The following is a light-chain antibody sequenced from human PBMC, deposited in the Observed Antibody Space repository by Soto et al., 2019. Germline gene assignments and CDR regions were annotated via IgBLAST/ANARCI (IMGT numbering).Light chain of an antibody. V-gene: IGKV1-33*01. Sequence: DIQMTQSPSSLSASVGASVSITCQASQDIRTSLSWFQQKPGRAPKLLIYGASNLETGVPSRFRGSGSGRDFTFTISSLQPEDIATYYCQQYDNLPPFTFGPGTKVEIK. CDR1: QDIRTS. CDR2: GAS. J-gene: IGKJ3*01. CDR3: QQYDNLPPFT.